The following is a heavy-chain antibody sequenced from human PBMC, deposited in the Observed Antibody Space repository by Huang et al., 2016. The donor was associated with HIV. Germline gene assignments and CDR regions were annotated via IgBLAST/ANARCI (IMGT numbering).Heavy chain of an antibody. CDR3: TREYTVAGAFDL. Sequence: QVQLVESGGGVVQPGRSLRLSCAASGFSFANYAMPWVRQGPGKRLEWGTVISNDGSSIYYADSVKGRFTISRDNFKNALYLQMNRLRGDDTAVYYCTREYTVAGAFDLWGQGTMVTVSS. J-gene: IGHJ3*01. V-gene: IGHV3-30-3*01. CDR2: ISNDGSSI. CDR1: GFSFANYA. D-gene: IGHD5-12*01.